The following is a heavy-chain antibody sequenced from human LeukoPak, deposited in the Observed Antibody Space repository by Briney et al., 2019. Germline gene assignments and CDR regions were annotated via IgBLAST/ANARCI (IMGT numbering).Heavy chain of an antibody. CDR2: INPNSGGT. CDR3: ARDMYYYGSGGNGMDV. Sequence: ASVKVSCKASGYTFTGYYMHWVRQAPGQGLEWMGWINPNSGGTNYAQKFQGWVTMTRDTSISTAYMELSRLRSDDTAVYYCARDMYYYGSGGNGMDVWGQGTTVTVSS. CDR1: GYTFTGYY. V-gene: IGHV1-2*04. J-gene: IGHJ6*02. D-gene: IGHD3-10*01.